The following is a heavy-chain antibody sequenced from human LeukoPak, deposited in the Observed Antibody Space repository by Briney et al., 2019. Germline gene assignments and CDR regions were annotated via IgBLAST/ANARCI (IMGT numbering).Heavy chain of an antibody. CDR1: GYTFTDYY. Sequence: ASVKVSCKVSGYTFTDYYMQWVQQAPGKALEWMGLVDPEDGETIYAEKFQGRVTITADTSTDTAYMELSSLRSEDTAVYYCASGQLSGNWGQGTLVTVSS. CDR3: ASGQLSGN. J-gene: IGHJ4*02. V-gene: IGHV1-69-2*01. CDR2: VDPEDGET. D-gene: IGHD6-6*01.